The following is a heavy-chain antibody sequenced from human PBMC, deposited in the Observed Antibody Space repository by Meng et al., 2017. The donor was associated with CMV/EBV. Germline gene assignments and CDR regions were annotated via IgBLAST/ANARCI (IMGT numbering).Heavy chain of an antibody. CDR1: GGSISSYY. D-gene: IGHD6-13*01. Sequence: SETLSLTCTVSGGSISSYYWSWIRQPPGKGLEWIWYIYYSGSTNYNPSLKSRVTISVDTSKNQFSLKLSSVTAADTAVYYCAGQNVAAAAGTVFDYWGQGTLVTVSS. CDR3: AGQNVAAAAGTVFDY. J-gene: IGHJ4*02. V-gene: IGHV4-59*01. CDR2: IYYSGST.